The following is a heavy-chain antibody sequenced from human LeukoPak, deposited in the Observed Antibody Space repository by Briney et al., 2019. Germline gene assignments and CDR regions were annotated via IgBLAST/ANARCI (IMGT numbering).Heavy chain of an antibody. V-gene: IGHV1-2*02. J-gene: IGHJ5*01. CDR1: GYTFTGDF. CDR3: ARGNIATRRGENWCDS. D-gene: IGHD6-6*01. Sequence: ASVKVSCKASGYTFTGDFIHWVRQAPGQGLEWMGWINSDSGGTNYARKFQGRVTMTRDTSISTAYMELSSLRSDDTAVFYCARGNIATRRGENWCDSWGQGTLVTVSS. CDR2: INSDSGGT.